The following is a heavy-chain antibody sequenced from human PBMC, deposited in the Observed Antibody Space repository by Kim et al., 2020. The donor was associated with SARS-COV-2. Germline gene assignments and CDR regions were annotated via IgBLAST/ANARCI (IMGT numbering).Heavy chain of an antibody. V-gene: IGHV3-30*04. D-gene: IGHD6-13*01. Sequence: GVSLRLSCAASGFTFSSYAMHWVRQAPGKGLEWVAVISDDGSNKYYADSVKGRFSISRDKSKNTLYLQMNSLRPEDTAVYYCARDQGYSSSWAFDYWGQGTLVTVSS. CDR1: GFTFSSYA. CDR3: ARDQGYSSSWAFDY. J-gene: IGHJ4*02. CDR2: ISDDGSNK.